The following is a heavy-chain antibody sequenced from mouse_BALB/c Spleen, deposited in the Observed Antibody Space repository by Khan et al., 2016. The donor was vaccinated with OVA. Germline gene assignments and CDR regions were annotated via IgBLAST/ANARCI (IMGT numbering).Heavy chain of an antibody. Sequence: QVQLKQSGAELARPGASVKMSCKASDYTFTHYTMHWVKQRPGQGLEWIVYINPSSGYTNYNQNFNDKATLTTDRSSSTDNMQQRSLQSDDSEVNYCARIPHHGYYREYWGQGTTLKVSS. D-gene: IGHD2-14*01. J-gene: IGHJ2*01. CDR2: INPSSGYT. CDR3: ARIPHHGYYREY. V-gene: IGHV1-4*01. CDR1: DYTFTHYT.